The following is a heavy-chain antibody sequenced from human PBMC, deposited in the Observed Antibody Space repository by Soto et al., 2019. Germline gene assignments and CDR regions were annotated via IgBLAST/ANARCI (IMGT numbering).Heavy chain of an antibody. Sequence: EVQLLESGGGLVQPGGSLRLSCAASGFTFSSYAMSWVRQAPGKGLEWVSAISGSGGSTYYAGSVKGRFTISRDNSKNTLYLQMNSLRAEDTAVYYCANRPGNPLVRRLRYAFDIWGQGTMVTVSS. CDR1: GFTFSSYA. CDR2: ISGSGGST. J-gene: IGHJ3*02. CDR3: ANRPGNPLVRRLRYAFDI. D-gene: IGHD4-17*01. V-gene: IGHV3-23*01.